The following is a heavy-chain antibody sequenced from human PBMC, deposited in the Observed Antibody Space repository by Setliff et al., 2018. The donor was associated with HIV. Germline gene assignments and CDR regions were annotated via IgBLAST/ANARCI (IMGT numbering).Heavy chain of an antibody. CDR2: IYYSGST. V-gene: IGHV4-59*01. D-gene: IGHD6-19*01. J-gene: IGHJ5*01. CDR3: ARGGYSSGCNVGVPLAQKYTAVSAAVTEVNVRDSWF. CDR1: GGSISSYY. Sequence: PSETLSLTCTVSGGSISSYYWSWIRQPPGKGLEWIGYIYYSGSTNYNPSLKSRVTISVDTSKNQFSLKLSSVTAADTAVYYCARGGYSSGCNVGVPLAQKYTAVSAAVTEVNVRDSWF.